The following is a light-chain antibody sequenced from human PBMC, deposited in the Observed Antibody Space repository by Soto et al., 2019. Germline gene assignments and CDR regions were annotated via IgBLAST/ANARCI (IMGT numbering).Light chain of an antibody. V-gene: IGKV3-15*01. CDR2: GAS. CDR1: QNIGIN. J-gene: IGKJ1*01. CDR3: LQYNSWPRT. Sequence: EIVMTQSPATLSVSQGETATVSCRASQNIGINFAWYQQRVGQVPRLLIYGASTRASGIPARFGGSGSGTEFTLTISSLQSEDFAVYYCLQYNSWPRTFGQGTRV.